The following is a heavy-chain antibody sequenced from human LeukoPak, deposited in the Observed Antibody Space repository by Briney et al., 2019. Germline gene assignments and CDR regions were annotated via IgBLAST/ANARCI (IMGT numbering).Heavy chain of an antibody. CDR1: GYTLTELS. J-gene: IGHJ4*02. CDR3: ATNAVLWFGELTHPFDY. V-gene: IGHV1-24*01. D-gene: IGHD3-10*01. CDR2: FDPEDGET. Sequence: ASVKVSXKVSGYTLTELSMHWVRQAPGKGLEWMGGFDPEDGETIYAQKFQGRVTMTEDTSTDTACMELSSLRSEDTAVYYCATNAVLWFGELTHPFDYWGQGTLVIVSS.